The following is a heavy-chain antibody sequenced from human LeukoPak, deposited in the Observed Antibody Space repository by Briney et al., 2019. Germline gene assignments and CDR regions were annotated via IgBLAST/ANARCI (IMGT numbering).Heavy chain of an antibody. D-gene: IGHD2-15*01. J-gene: IGHJ6*03. CDR1: GGSLTNFF. CDR2: IYASGSI. V-gene: IGHV4-4*07. CDR3: ARSARFNYFYMDV. Sequence: SETLSLTCSVSGGSLTNFFWTWIRQPAGKGLEYIGRIYASGSIDYNPSLKNRVTMSVDTSNNQFSLNLTSVTAADTALYFCARSARFNYFYMDVWGKGTSVTVSS.